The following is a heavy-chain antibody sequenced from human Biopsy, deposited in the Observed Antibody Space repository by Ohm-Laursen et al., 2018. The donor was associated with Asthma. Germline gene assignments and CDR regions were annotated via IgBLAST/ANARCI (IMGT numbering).Heavy chain of an antibody. CDR2: VIPIFGTA. CDR1: GGTFSSYA. J-gene: IGHJ6*02. D-gene: IGHD1-7*01. Sequence: SVKVSCKTSGGTFSSYAISWVRQAPGQGLEWMGGVIPIFGTANYAQKFQGRVTITADESTSTAYMELSSLRSEDTAVYYCARDPHNSYLASLRTKFNYYYYGMDVWGQGTTVTVSS. V-gene: IGHV1-69*13. CDR3: ARDPHNSYLASLRTKFNYYYYGMDV.